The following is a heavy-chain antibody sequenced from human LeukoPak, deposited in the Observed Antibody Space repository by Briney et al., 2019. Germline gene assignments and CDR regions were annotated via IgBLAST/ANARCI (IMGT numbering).Heavy chain of an antibody. J-gene: IGHJ4*02. CDR2: VIPFLGTT. Sequence: ASLTVSCTASGGSFSNDAVSWVRQAPGEGLKWMGRVIPFLGTTNYAHTSRRRVTITADHDTQTDYMELRSLRSEDTAVYFCARGPSSDLRTGFFFGYFDDWGQGTLITVS. D-gene: IGHD3/OR15-3a*01. CDR1: GGSFSNDA. V-gene: IGHV1-69*11. CDR3: ARGPSSDLRTGFFFGYFDD.